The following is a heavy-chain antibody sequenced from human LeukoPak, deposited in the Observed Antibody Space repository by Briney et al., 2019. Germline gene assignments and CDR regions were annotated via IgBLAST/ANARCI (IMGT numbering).Heavy chain of an antibody. CDR1: GFSFNDAW. D-gene: IGHD2-15*01. Sequence: GGSLRLSCAASGFSFNDAWMSWVRQAPGKGLECVGRIKRKTDGGTTDYAAPVKGRFTISRDDSKTSLYLQMNNLKTEDTAVYYCTTDTRRVVVPKWGQGTLVTVSS. V-gene: IGHV3-15*01. CDR2: IKRKTDGGTT. CDR3: TTDTRRVVVPK. J-gene: IGHJ4*02.